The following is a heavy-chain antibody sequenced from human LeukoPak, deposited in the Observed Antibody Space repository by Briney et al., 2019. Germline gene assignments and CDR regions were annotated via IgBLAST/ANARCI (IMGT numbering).Heavy chain of an antibody. V-gene: IGHV4-34*01. D-gene: IGHD3-10*01. Sequence: SETLSLTCAVYGGSFSGYYWSWIRQPPGKGLEWIGEINHSGSTNYNPSLKSRVTISVDTSKNQFSLKLSSVTAADTAVYYCARGTITKVRGVRWFDPWGQGTLVTVSS. CDR2: INHSGST. CDR3: ARGTITKVRGVRWFDP. CDR1: GGSFSGYY. J-gene: IGHJ5*02.